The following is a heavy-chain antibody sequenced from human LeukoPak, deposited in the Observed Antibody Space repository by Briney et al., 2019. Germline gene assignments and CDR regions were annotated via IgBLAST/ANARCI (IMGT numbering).Heavy chain of an antibody. D-gene: IGHD1-26*01. J-gene: IGHJ6*02. CDR2: INPNSGGT. CDR1: GYTFTRYY. CDR3: ARSRPPKWELSDYYYYGMDV. V-gene: IGHV1-2*02. Sequence: ASVKVSCKASGYTFTRYYMHWVRQAPGQGLEWMGWINPNSGGTNYAQKFQGRVTMTRDTSISTAYMELSRLRSDDTAVYYCARSRPPKWELSDYYYYGMDVWGQGTTVTVSS.